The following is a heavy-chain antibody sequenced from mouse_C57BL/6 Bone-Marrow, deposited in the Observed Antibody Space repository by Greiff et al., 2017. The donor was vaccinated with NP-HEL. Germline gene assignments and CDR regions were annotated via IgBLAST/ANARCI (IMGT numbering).Heavy chain of an antibody. CDR3: ARYKSSSGYFDY. D-gene: IGHD3-2*02. Sequence: EVQLVESGGGLVQPGGSLSLSCAASGFTFTDYYMSWVHQPPGKALEWLGFIRNKANGYTTEYSASVKGRFTISRDNSQSILYLQMNALRAEDSATYYCARYKSSSGYFDYWGQGTTLTVSS. V-gene: IGHV7-3*01. CDR1: GFTFTDYY. J-gene: IGHJ2*01. CDR2: IRNKANGYTT.